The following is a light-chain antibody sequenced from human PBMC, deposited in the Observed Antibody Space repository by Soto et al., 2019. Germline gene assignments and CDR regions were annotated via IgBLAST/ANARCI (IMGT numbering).Light chain of an antibody. J-gene: IGKJ5*01. CDR2: GVS. CDR3: QHFGGSLPVT. Sequence: LALTHSRGTLSLSPGEIATRSCRASQSLSSRNLAWYQQKPGQAPRPLIYGVSSRPTGIPDRFSGSGSGTDFTLTISRLEPGDFAVYYCQHFGGSLPVTFGQGTRLEIK. V-gene: IGKV3-20*01. CDR1: QSLSSRN.